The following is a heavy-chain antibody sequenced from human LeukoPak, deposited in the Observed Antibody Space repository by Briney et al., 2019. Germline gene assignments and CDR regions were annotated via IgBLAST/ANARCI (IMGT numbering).Heavy chain of an antibody. CDR1: GFTFSTYS. J-gene: IGHJ4*02. Sequence: PGGSLRLSCAASGFTFSTYSMNWVRQAPGQGLEWVSYINSDTIWYADSVKGRFTISRDNAKNSLFLQMNSLRAEDTAVYYCARDRDWGFDYWGQGTLSPSPQ. CDR3: ARDRDWGFDY. CDR2: INSDTI. V-gene: IGHV3-48*01. D-gene: IGHD7-27*01.